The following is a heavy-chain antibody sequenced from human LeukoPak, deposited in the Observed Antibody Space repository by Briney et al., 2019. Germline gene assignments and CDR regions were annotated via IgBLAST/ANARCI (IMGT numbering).Heavy chain of an antibody. Sequence: GGSLRLSCAASGFTVSSNYMSRVGQAPGKGLELVSVIYICCSTYYADSVKGRFSISWDNSKNTLYLQMNSLRAEDTAMYYCARLQYSFLYGSGSYGVDYWGQGTLVTVSS. CDR2: IYICCST. V-gene: IGHV3-66*01. CDR1: GFTVSSNY. D-gene: IGHD3-10*01. J-gene: IGHJ4*02. CDR3: ARLQYSFLYGSGSYGVDY.